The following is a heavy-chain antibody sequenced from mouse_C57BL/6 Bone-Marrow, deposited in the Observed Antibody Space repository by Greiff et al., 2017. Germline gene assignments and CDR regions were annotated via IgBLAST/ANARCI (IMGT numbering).Heavy chain of an antibody. CDR2: INPSTGGT. CDR1: GYSFTGYY. V-gene: IGHV1-42*01. Sequence: VQLKESGPELVKPGASVKISCKASGYSFTGYYMNWVKQSPEKSLEWIGEINPSTGGTTYNQKFKAKATLTVDKSSSTAYMRLKSLTSEDSAVYYCARSRYYGSSYYFDYWGQGTTLTVSS. CDR3: ARSRYYGSSYYFDY. J-gene: IGHJ2*01. D-gene: IGHD1-1*01.